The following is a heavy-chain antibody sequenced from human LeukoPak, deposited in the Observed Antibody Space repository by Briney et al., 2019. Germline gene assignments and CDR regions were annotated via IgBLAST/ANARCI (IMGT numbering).Heavy chain of an antibody. J-gene: IGHJ6*02. D-gene: IGHD5-18*01. Sequence: SETLSLTCTVSGGSISSYYWSWIRQPPGKGLEWIGYIYYSGSTNYNPSLKSRVTISVDTSKNQFSLKLSSVTAADTAVYYCARLSSYGRNYYYYYGMDVWGQGTTVTVSS. CDR1: GGSISSYY. CDR2: IYYSGST. V-gene: IGHV4-59*01. CDR3: ARLSSYGRNYYYYYGMDV.